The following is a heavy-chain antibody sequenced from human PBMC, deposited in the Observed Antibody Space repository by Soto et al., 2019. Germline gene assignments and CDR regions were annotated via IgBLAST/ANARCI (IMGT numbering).Heavy chain of an antibody. CDR3: ARDIMGTNYYYYGMDV. J-gene: IGHJ6*02. V-gene: IGHV4-59*01. Sequence: SDTLSLTCTVSGGSISSYYWSWIRQPPGKGLEWIGYIYYSGSTNYNPSLKSRVTISVDTSKNQFSLKLSSVTAADTAVYYCARDIMGTNYYYYGMDVWGQGTTVTVSS. D-gene: IGHD2-8*01. CDR2: IYYSGST. CDR1: GGSISSYY.